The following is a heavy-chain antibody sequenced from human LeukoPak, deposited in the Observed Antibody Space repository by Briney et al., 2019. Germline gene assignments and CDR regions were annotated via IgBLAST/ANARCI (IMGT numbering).Heavy chain of an antibody. V-gene: IGHV3-48*04. D-gene: IGHD5-24*01. Sequence: GGSPRLSCTVSGFTVSSNSMSWVRQAPGKGLEWVSYISQSGSTKKYTDSVKGRFTISRDNAKNSLYLQLNSLRVEDMAVYYCARDGETATPWALDLWGQGIMVSVSS. CDR2: ISQSGSTK. CDR3: ARDGETATPWALDL. CDR1: GFTVSSNS. J-gene: IGHJ3*01.